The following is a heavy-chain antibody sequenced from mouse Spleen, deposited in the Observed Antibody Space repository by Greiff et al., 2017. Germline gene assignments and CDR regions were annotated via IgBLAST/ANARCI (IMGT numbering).Heavy chain of an antibody. CDR3: ARLLGGYWYFDV. D-gene: IGHD4-1*01. Sequence: EVKLVESGGGLVKPGGSLKLSCAASGFTFSSYTMSWVRQTPEKRLELVAAINSNGGSTYYPDTVKGRFTISRDNAKNTLYLQMSSLKSEDTALYYCARLLGGYWYFDVWGAGTTVTVSS. J-gene: IGHJ1*01. CDR1: GFTFSSYT. CDR2: INSNGGST. V-gene: IGHV5-6-2*01.